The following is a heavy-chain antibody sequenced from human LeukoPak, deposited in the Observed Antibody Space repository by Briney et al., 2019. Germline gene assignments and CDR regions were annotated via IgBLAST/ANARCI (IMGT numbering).Heavy chain of an antibody. CDR2: INHSGST. V-gene: IGHV4-34*01. CDR1: GGSFSGYY. J-gene: IGHJ3*02. D-gene: IGHD2-2*01. CDR3: AKQGDIVVVPAATDAFDI. Sequence: SETLSLTCAVYGGSFSGYYWSWIRQPPGKGLEWIGEINHSGSTNYNPSLKSRVTISVDTSKNQFSLKLSSVTAADTAVYCCAKQGDIVVVPAATDAFDIWGQGTMVTVSS.